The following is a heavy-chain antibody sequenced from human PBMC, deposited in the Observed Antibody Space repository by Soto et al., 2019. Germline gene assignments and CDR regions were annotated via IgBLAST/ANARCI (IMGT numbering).Heavy chain of an antibody. CDR2: INPSGGST. Sequence: ASVKVSCKASGYTFTSYYMHWVRQVPGQGLEWMGIINPSGGSTSYPQKFQGRVTMTRDTSTSTVYMELSSLRSDDTAVYYCARDRAPISAAGGAFDIWGQGTLVTVSS. CDR3: ARDRAPISAAGGAFDI. V-gene: IGHV1-46*03. CDR1: GYTFTSYY. D-gene: IGHD6-13*01. J-gene: IGHJ3*02.